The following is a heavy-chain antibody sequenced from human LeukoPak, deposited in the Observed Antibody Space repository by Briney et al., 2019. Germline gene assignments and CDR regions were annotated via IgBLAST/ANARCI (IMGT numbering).Heavy chain of an antibody. CDR2: ISYDGSNK. CDR1: GFTFSSYG. CDR3: ARVEGDIVVVRGAFDI. Sequence: PGGSLRLSCAASGFTFSSYGMHWVRQAPGKGLEWVAVISYDGSNKYYADSVKGRFTISRDNAKNSLYLQMNSLRAEDTAVYYCARVEGDIVVVRGAFDIWGQGTMVTVSS. V-gene: IGHV3-30*03. D-gene: IGHD2-2*01. J-gene: IGHJ3*02.